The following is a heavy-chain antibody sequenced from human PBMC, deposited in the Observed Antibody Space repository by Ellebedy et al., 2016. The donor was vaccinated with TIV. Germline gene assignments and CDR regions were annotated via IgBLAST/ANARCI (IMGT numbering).Heavy chain of an antibody. V-gene: IGHV3-11*01. Sequence: PGGSLRLSCAASGFTFSSYWMSWFRQAPGKGPEWVSYISYSGDLMYYADSVKGRFTTSRDNAENSLYLQMNSLRAEDTAVYYCARLGVIAAAGASDYWGQGTLVIVSS. J-gene: IGHJ4*02. CDR2: ISYSGDLM. D-gene: IGHD6-13*01. CDR3: ARLGVIAAAGASDY. CDR1: GFTFSSYW.